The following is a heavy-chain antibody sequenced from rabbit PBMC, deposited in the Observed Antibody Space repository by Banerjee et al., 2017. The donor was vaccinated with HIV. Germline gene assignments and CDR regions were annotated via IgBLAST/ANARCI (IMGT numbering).Heavy chain of an antibody. CDR3: ARGAGISGYYHFNL. CDR2: IYAGSSGST. CDR1: GFSFSSYW. D-gene: IGHD1-1*01. V-gene: IGHV1S40*01. Sequence: QSLEESGGDLVKPGGTLTLTCTASGFSFSSYWMSWVRQAPGKGLEWIACIYAGSSGSTYYASWAKGRFTISKTSSTTVTLQMTSLTAADTATYFCARGAGISGYYHFNLWGPGTLVTVS. J-gene: IGHJ4*01.